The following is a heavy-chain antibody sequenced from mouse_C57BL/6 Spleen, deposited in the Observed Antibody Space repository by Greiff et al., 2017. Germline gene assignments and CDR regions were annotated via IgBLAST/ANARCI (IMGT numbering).Heavy chain of an antibody. CDR2: ISDGGSYT. J-gene: IGHJ4*01. CDR3: ARDGSNGAMDY. CDR1: GFTFSSYA. D-gene: IGHD2-5*01. Sequence: EVMLVESGGGLVKPGGSLKLSCAASGFTFSSYAMSWVRQTPEKRLAWVATISDGGSYTYYPDNVKGRFTISRDNAKNNLYLQMSHLKSEDTAMYYCARDGSNGAMDYWGQGTSVTVSS. V-gene: IGHV5-4*01.